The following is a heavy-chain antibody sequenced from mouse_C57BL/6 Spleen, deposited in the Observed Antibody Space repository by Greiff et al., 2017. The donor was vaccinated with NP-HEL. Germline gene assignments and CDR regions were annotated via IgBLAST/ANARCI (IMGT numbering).Heavy chain of an antibody. CDR1: GYTFTSYW. CDR2: IDPSDSET. V-gene: IGHV1-52*01. D-gene: IGHD1-1*01. J-gene: IGHJ3*01. CDR3: ARGIYCGSSHFAY. Sequence: VQLQQSGAELVRPGSSVKLSCKASGYTFTSYWMHWVKQRPIQGLEWIGNIDPSDSETHYNQKFKDKATLTVDKSSSTAYMQLSSLTSEDAAVYYCARGIYCGSSHFAYWGQGTLITVSS.